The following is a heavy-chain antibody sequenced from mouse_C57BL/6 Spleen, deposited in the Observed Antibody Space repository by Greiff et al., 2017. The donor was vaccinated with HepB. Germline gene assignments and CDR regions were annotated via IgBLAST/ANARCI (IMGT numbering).Heavy chain of an antibody. J-gene: IGHJ4*01. V-gene: IGHV2-9-1*01. Sequence: VMLVESGPGLVAPSQSLSITCTVSGFSLTSYAISWVRQPPGKGLEWLGVIWTGGGTNYNSALKSRLSISKDNSKSQVFLKMNSLQTDDTARYYCAREIEGDGLAMDYWGQGTSVTVAS. CDR1: GFSLTSYA. CDR3: AREIEGDGLAMDY. D-gene: IGHD3-1*01. CDR2: IWTGGGT.